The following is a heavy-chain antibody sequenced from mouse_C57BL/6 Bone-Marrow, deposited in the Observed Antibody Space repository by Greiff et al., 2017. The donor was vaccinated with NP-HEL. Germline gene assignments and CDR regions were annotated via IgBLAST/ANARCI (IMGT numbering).Heavy chain of an antibody. V-gene: IGHV1-26*01. Sequence: EVQLQQSGPELVKPGASVKISCKASGYTFTDYYMNWVKQSHGKSLEWIGDINPNNGGTSYNQKFKSKATLTVDKSSSTAYMELRSLTSEDSAVYYCARTLNYFDYWGQGTTLTVSS. J-gene: IGHJ2*01. CDR3: ARTLNYFDY. CDR1: GYTFTDYY. CDR2: INPNNGGT.